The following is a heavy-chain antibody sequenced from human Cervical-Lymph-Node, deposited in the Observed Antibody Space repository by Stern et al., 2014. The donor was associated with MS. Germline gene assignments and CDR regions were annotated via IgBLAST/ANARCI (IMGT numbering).Heavy chain of an antibody. CDR1: GASIRSDDYY. V-gene: IGHV4-30-4*01. D-gene: IGHD3-10*01. J-gene: IGHJ5*02. Sequence: QVQLQESGTGLVKPSQTLSLSCTVSGASIRSDDYYWTWIRQTPGKGLEWIGYIHYSGNTYYSPSLRSRVTISVDTSKNQFSLKLSSVTAADTAVYYCARTDILLIDHWGQGTLVTVSS. CDR3: ARTDILLIDH. CDR2: IHYSGNT.